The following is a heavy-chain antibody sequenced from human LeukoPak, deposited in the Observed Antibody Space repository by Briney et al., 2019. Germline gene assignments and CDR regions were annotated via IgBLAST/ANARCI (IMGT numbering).Heavy chain of an antibody. D-gene: IGHD3-22*01. CDR1: GFTFNNYN. J-gene: IGHJ4*02. V-gene: IGHV3-21*01. CDR3: ARDLGRFYDSSGFFDY. CDR2: ITSSGTYI. Sequence: GGSLKLSCAASGFTFNNYNMNWVRQAPGRALEWVSSITSSGTYIFYADSVKGRFTISRDNAKNTLYLQMNSLRAEDTAVYYCARDLGRFYDSSGFFDYWGQGTLVTVSS.